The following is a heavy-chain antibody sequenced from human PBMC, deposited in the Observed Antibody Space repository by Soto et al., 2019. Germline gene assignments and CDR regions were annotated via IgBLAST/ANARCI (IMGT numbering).Heavy chain of an antibody. CDR1: GFTFSSFA. CDR2: ISGASINI. CDR3: ARDRGARGLDV. D-gene: IGHD3-10*01. Sequence: PGGSLRLSCAGSGFTFSSFAMNWVRQAPGKGLEWVSSISGASINIYYADSVKGRFTISRDNAKNSLYLQMNSLRAEDTAMYYCARDRGARGLDVWGQGTTVTVSS. V-gene: IGHV3-21*01. J-gene: IGHJ6*02.